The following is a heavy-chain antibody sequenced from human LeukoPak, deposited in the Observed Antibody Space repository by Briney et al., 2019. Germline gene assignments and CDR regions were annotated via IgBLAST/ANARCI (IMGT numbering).Heavy chain of an antibody. J-gene: IGHJ4*02. CDR2: INHSGST. CDR1: GGSFSGYY. Sequence: PSETLSLTCAVYGGSFSGYYWSWIRQPPGKGLEWIGEINHSGSTNYNPSLKSRVTISVDTSKNQFSLKLSSVTAADTAVYYCARGLSCSSTSCYPVWGRGTLVTVSS. V-gene: IGHV4-34*01. CDR3: ARGLSCSSTSCYPV. D-gene: IGHD2-2*01.